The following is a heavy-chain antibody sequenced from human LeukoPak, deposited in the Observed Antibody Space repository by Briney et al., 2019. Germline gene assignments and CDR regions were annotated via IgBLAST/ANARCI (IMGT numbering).Heavy chain of an antibody. CDR2: IDWNGGNT. CDR1: GFTFDDYG. CDR3: ARVRGGLSYGMDV. Sequence: GGSLRLSCAASGFTFDDYGMSWVREAPGKGLEWVSAIDWNGGNTGYADSVKGRFTISRDNAKNSLYLHLNSLRAEDTALYHRARVRGGLSYGMDVWGQGTTVTVSS. J-gene: IGHJ6*02. D-gene: IGHD3-10*01. V-gene: IGHV3-20*01.